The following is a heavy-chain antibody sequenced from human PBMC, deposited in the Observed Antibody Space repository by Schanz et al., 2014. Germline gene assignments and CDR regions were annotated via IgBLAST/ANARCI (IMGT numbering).Heavy chain of an antibody. Sequence: QVQLVQSGAEVKKPGSSVKVSCKASRGSYALNWVRQAPGQGLEWMGRIIPFLGIADHAQSLQGRVTITADKSMSTAYMELSSLRSDDTAVYYCASEGMGSNWLDPWGQGTLVTVSS. CDR1: RGSYA. D-gene: IGHD3-10*01. V-gene: IGHV1-69*04. J-gene: IGHJ5*02. CDR2: IIPFLGIA. CDR3: ASEGMGSNWLDP.